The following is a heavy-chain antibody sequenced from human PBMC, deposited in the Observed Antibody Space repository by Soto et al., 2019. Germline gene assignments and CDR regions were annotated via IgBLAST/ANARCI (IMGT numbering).Heavy chain of an antibody. V-gene: IGHV4-59*13. CDR3: ARNHYGDPPLNNWFDP. CDR2: IHYSGST. CDR1: DDSIIGYY. D-gene: IGHD4-17*01. J-gene: IGHJ5*02. Sequence: SETLSLTCTVSDDSIIGYYWSWIRQPPGKGLEWIGNIHYSGSTNYSPSLKSRVTISIDTSKNQFSLNLSSVTAADTAVYYCARNHYGDPPLNNWFDPWGQGSLVTVSS.